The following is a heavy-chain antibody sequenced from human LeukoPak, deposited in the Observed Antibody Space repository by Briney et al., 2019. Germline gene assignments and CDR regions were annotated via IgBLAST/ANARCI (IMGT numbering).Heavy chain of an antibody. CDR1: GGTFSSYA. CDR2: IIPIFGTA. V-gene: IGHV1-69*13. Sequence: GASVKVSCKASGGTFSSYAISWVRQAPGQGLEWMGGIIPIFGTANYARKFQGRVTITADESTSTAYMELSSLRSEDTAVYYCARDSSGWSGGNWFDPWGQGTLVTVSS. CDR3: ARDSSGWSGGNWFDP. J-gene: IGHJ5*02. D-gene: IGHD6-19*01.